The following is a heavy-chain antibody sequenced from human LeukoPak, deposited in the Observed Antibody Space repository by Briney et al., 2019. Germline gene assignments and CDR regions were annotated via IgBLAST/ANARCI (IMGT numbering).Heavy chain of an antibody. J-gene: IGHJ4*02. CDR1: GYTFTSYA. D-gene: IGHD3-16*01. CDR3: ATDNVWGSYAGPS. Sequence: ASVKVSCKASGYTFTSYAMHWVRQAPGQRLEWMGWINAGNGNTKYSQKFQGRVTMTEDTSTDTAYMELSSLRSEDTAVYYCATDNVWGSYAGPSWGQGTLVTVSS. CDR2: INAGNGNT. V-gene: IGHV1-3*01.